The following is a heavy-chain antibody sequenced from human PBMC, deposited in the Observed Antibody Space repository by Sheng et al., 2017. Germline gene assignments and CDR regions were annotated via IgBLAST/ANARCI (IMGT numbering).Heavy chain of an antibody. Sequence: EVQLVESGGGLVQPGRSLRLSCAASGFTFDDYAMHWVRQAPGKGLEWVSGISWNSGSIGYADSVKGRFTISRDNAKNSLYLQMNSLRAEDMALYYCAKSTSSWFDAFDIWGQGTMVTVSS. CDR3: AKSTSSWFDAFDI. V-gene: IGHV3-9*03. D-gene: IGHD6-13*01. J-gene: IGHJ3*02. CDR2: ISWNSGSI. CDR1: GFTFDDYA.